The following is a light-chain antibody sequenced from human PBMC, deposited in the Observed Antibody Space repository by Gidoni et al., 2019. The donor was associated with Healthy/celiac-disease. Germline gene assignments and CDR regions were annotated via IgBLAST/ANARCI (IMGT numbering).Light chain of an antibody. CDR1: SSNIGSNT. CDR3: AAWDDSLNGWV. Sequence: QSVLTQPPLASGTPGQRVTTTCSGSSSNIGSNTVNWYQQLPGTAPKLLIYSNNQRPSGVPDRFSGSKSGTSASLAISGLQSEDEADYYCAAWDDSLNGWVFGGGTKLTVL. CDR2: SNN. V-gene: IGLV1-44*01. J-gene: IGLJ3*02.